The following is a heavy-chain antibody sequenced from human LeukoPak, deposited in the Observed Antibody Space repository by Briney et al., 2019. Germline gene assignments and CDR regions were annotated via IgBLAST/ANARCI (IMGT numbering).Heavy chain of an antibody. Sequence: SETLSLTCTVSGGSIRSSSYYWGWIRQPPGKGLEWIGSIYHSGSTYYNPSLKSRVTISVDTSKNQFSLKLSSATAADTAVYYCARKHGLSQYIMDVWGQGTTVTVSS. V-gene: IGHV4-39*01. J-gene: IGHJ6*02. CDR2: IYHSGST. CDR3: ARKHGLSQYIMDV. D-gene: IGHD5-18*01. CDR1: GGSIRSSSYY.